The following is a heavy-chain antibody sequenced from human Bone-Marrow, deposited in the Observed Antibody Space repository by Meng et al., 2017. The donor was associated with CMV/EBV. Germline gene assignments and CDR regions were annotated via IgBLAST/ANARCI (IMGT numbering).Heavy chain of an antibody. J-gene: IGHJ5*02. V-gene: IGHV1-2*02. CDR2: INPNSGGT. CDR1: GYTFTGYY. CDR3: ARDLLDCSSTSCQAAFDP. D-gene: IGHD2-2*01. Sequence: ASVKVSCKASGYTFTGYYMHWVRQAPGQGLEWMGWINPNSGGTNYAQKFQGRVTMTRDTSISTAYMELSRLRSDDTAVYYCARDLLDCSSTSCQAAFDPWGQGTLVTVSS.